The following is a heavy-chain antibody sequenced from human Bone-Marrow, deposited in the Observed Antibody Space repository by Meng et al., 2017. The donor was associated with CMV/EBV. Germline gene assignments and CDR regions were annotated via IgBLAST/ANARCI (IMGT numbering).Heavy chain of an antibody. V-gene: IGHV1-69*05. CDR1: FGSNA. D-gene: IGHD3-3*01. CDR2: MIPIFGTA. CDR3: ASPRGLTYYDFWSGVWFDP. J-gene: IGHJ5*02. Sequence: FGSNAISWVRKDRGQGVEWMGGMIPIFGTASYGENIKGRVTIATDDSTSTAYMELSSLRSEDTAVYYCASPRGLTYYDFWSGVWFDPWGQGTLVTVSS.